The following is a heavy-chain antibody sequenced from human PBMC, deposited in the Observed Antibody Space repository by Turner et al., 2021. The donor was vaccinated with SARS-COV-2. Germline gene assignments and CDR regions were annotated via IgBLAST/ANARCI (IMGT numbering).Heavy chain of an antibody. CDR2: IYYSGST. Sequence: QLQLQESGPGLVKPSETLSLTCTVPGGSISSSPYYWGWIRQPPGKGLEWIGSIYYSGSTYYNPSLKSRVTISVDTSKNQFSLKLSSVTAADTAVYCARRSEGYYGSGSHWFDPWGQGTLVTVSS. J-gene: IGHJ5*02. CDR1: GGSISSSPYY. D-gene: IGHD3-10*01. V-gene: IGHV4-39*01. CDR3: ARRSEGYYGSGSHWFDP.